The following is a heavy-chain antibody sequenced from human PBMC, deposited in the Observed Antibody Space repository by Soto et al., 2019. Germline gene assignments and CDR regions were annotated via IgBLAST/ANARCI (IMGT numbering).Heavy chain of an antibody. CDR2: IYHTGST. CDR1: GGSISTVGHY. CDR3: ARATGTLRSRNCDY. J-gene: IGHJ4*02. D-gene: IGHD1-1*01. Sequence: QVQLQESGPKLVKPSQTLSLTCSVSGGSISTVGHYWTWIRQPPGKGLEWIGSIYHTGSTYYSKSLRSRLMMSVDTSKSQFSLRLSSVTAADTAVYYCARATGTLRSRNCDYWGQGSLVTVSS. V-gene: IGHV4-31*03.